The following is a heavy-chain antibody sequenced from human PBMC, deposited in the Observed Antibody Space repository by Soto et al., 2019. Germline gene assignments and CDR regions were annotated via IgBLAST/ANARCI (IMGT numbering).Heavy chain of an antibody. CDR3: ARGEDSTNWYPFDY. D-gene: IGHD6-13*01. CDR2: IYASGST. Sequence: SQTLSLTCSVSGGSISSGPYYWSWIRQLPGKGLEWIGYIYASGSTYYRSSLKSRVTISIDTFNNQFSLKLTSVTAADTAVYYCARGEDSTNWYPFDYWGQGILVTVSS. J-gene: IGHJ4*02. V-gene: IGHV4-31*03. CDR1: GGSISSGPYY.